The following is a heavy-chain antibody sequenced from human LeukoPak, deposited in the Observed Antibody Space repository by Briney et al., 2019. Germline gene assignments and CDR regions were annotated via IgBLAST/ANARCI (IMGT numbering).Heavy chain of an antibody. CDR1: GFTFSSYW. D-gene: IGHD2-21*02. Sequence: GGSLRLSCAASGFTFSSYWMSWVRQAPGKGLEWVANIKQDGSEKYYVGSVKGRFTISRDNAKNSLYLQMSSLRAEDTAAYYCARPAYCGGDCVNYYMDVWDKGTTVTISS. CDR2: IKQDGSEK. J-gene: IGHJ6*03. CDR3: ARPAYCGGDCVNYYMDV. V-gene: IGHV3-7*01.